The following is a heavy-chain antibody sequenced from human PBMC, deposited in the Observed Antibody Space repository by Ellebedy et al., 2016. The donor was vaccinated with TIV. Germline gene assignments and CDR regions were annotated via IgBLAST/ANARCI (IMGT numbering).Heavy chain of an antibody. V-gene: IGHV1-69*13. CDR1: GGTFSSYG. J-gene: IGHJ4*02. CDR2: IIPILGTA. D-gene: IGHD4-23*01. Sequence: AASVKVSCKASGGTFSSYGISWVRQAPGQGLEWMGGIIPILGTANYAQKFQGRVTITADESTYKAYMELSSLGSEDTAVYYCARVGNYYGGNPSYYFDYWGQGTLVTVSS. CDR3: ARVGNYYGGNPSYYFDY.